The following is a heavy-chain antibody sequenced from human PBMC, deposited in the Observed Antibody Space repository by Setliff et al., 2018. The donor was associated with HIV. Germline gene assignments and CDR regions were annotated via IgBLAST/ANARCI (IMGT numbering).Heavy chain of an antibody. CDR2: IIPIFGTA. Sequence: GASVKVSCKASGGTFSSYAISWVRQAPGQGLEWVGGIIPIFGTANYAQKFQGRVTVTADESTSTAYMELSSLRSEDTAVYYCARDLSHAVVVSASAFHIWGQGTMVTVS. J-gene: IGHJ3*02. D-gene: IGHD2-15*01. CDR1: GGTFSSYA. V-gene: IGHV1-69*13. CDR3: ARDLSHAVVVSASAFHI.